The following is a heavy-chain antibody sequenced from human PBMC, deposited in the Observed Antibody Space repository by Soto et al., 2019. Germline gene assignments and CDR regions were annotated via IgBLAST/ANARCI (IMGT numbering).Heavy chain of an antibody. CDR3: AKDQASGQGSFDS. Sequence: VKLVGSGGGVLQPGGSLRLSGAASGSTFNSYGFHWVRRAQHKGLEWVALISYDGSNQYYADSVKGRFTISRDNSKNTLFLQMNSLRADDTAVYYCAKDQASGQGSFDSWGQGTLVTVSS. J-gene: IGHJ4*02. CDR2: ISYDGSNQ. V-gene: IGHV3-30*18. CDR1: GSTFNSYG.